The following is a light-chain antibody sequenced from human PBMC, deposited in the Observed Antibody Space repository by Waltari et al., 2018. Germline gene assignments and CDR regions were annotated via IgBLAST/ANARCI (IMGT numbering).Light chain of an antibody. V-gene: IGLV2-11*01. Sequence: QSALTQPRSVSGSPGQSVTISCTGPSSDVGGYHYGSWYQQHPGTAPKLLIYDVDKRPSGVPDRFSGSISGNTASLTISGLQAEDEADYYCCSSAGTLFGGGTKLTVL. J-gene: IGLJ2*01. CDR2: DVD. CDR3: CSSAGTL. CDR1: SSDVGGYHY.